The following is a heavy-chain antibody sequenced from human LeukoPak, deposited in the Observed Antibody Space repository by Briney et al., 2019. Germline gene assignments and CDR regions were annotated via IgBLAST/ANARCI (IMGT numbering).Heavy chain of an antibody. D-gene: IGHD6-19*01. Sequence: SETLSLTCTVSGGSISSGSYYWSWIRQPAGKGLEWIGRIYTSGSTNYNPSLKSRVTISVDTSKNQLSLKLSSVTAADTAVYYCARQGVAVAGLWYYYMDVWGKGTTVTISS. V-gene: IGHV4-61*02. CDR1: GGSISSGSYY. CDR3: ARQGVAVAGLWYYYMDV. J-gene: IGHJ6*03. CDR2: IYTSGST.